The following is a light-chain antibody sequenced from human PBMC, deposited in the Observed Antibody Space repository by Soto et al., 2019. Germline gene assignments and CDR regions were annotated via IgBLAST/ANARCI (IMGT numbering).Light chain of an antibody. CDR1: QSVGSN. CDR3: QQYNNWPPDRT. V-gene: IGKV3-15*01. J-gene: IGKJ1*01. CDR2: GAS. Sequence: EIVMTQSPATLSVSPGERATLSCRASQSVGSNLAWYQQKPGQAPRLLSYGASTRATGLPARFSGSGSGTEFTLTISSLQSEDFAIYFCQQYNNWPPDRTFGQGTKVESK.